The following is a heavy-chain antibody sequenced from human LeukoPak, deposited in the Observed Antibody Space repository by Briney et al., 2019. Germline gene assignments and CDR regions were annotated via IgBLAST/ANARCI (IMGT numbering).Heavy chain of an antibody. Sequence: GGSLRLSCAASQFTFSNYAMSWVRQAPGKGLEWVSAISGSGNTTYFGDSVTGRFTISRDNSKNTLYLQMNSLRAEDTAVYYCANDRIPLDYWGQGTLVTVSS. CDR1: QFTFSNYA. J-gene: IGHJ4*02. CDR3: ANDRIPLDY. V-gene: IGHV3-23*01. D-gene: IGHD5-18*01. CDR2: ISGSGNTT.